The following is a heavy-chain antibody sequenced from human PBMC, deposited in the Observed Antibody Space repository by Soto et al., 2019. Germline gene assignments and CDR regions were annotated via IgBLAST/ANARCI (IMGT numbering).Heavy chain of an antibody. CDR2: ISSSSSYI. Sequence: EVQLVESGGGLVKPGGSLRLSCAASGFTFSSYSMNWVRQAPGKGLEWVSSISSSSSYIYYADSVKGRFTISRDNAKNSLYLQMNILRAEDTAVYYCASSPDMYSSSPEGGYWGQGTLVTVSS. CDR3: ASSPDMYSSSPEGGY. CDR1: GFTFSSYS. V-gene: IGHV3-21*01. D-gene: IGHD6-6*01. J-gene: IGHJ4*02.